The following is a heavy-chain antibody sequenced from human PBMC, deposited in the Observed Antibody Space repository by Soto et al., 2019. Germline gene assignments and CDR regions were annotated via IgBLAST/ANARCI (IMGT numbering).Heavy chain of an antibody. V-gene: IGHV1-18*01. CDR2: ISAYNGTT. J-gene: IGHJ1*01. D-gene: IGHD3-3*01. CDR1: GYTFTSYG. CDR3: ARDRPQVAGFMEARN. Sequence: QVQLVQSGAEVKKPGASVKVSCKASGYTFTSYGISWGRQAPGQGRAWMGGISAYNGTTNYAQKLQGRVTMTTDTFTSTAYMELRSLRSDDTAVYYCARDRPQVAGFMEARNWGQGTLVTVSS.